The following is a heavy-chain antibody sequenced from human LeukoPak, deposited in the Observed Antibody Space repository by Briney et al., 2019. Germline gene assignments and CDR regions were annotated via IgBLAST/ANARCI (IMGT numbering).Heavy chain of an antibody. J-gene: IGHJ6*02. V-gene: IGHV4-61*01. D-gene: IGHD7-27*01. CDR1: GGSVSSGSYY. CDR3: ARATGDLHYYYGMDV. CDR2: IYYSGST. Sequence: SETLSLTCTGSGGSVSSGSYYWSWLRQPPGKGLEWIGYIYYSGSTNYNPSLKSRVTIAVDTSKNQFSLKLSSVTAADTAVYYCARATGDLHYYYGMDVWGQGTTVTVSS.